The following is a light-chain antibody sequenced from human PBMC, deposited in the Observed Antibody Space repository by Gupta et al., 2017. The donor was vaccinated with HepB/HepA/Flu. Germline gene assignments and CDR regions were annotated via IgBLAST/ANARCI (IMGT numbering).Light chain of an antibody. CDR3: QQTYTSPRT. Sequence: DLQMTQSPSSLSASVGDRVTITCRASQNIDNFLNWYQQKPGKAPNLLIHAASSLHSGVPSRFSGSGSCTDFTLTISSLQPEDSATFYCQQTYTSPRTFGQGTKVEIQ. CDR1: QNIDNF. J-gene: IGKJ1*01. CDR2: AAS. V-gene: IGKV1-39*01.